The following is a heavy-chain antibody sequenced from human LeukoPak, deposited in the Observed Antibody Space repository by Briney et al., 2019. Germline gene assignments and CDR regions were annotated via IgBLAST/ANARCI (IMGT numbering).Heavy chain of an antibody. Sequence: PGRSLRLSCAASGFTFDDYAMHWVRQAPGKGLEWVSGISWNSGSIGYADSVKGRFTISRDNAKNSLYLQMNSLRAEDTAVYYCAESSSGFDYWGQGTLVTVSS. V-gene: IGHV3-9*01. CDR1: GFTFDDYA. CDR3: AESSSGFDY. CDR2: ISWNSGSI. D-gene: IGHD1-1*01. J-gene: IGHJ4*02.